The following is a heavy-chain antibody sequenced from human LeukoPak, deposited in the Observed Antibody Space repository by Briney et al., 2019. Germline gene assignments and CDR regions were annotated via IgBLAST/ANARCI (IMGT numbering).Heavy chain of an antibody. J-gene: IGHJ4*02. D-gene: IGHD2-21*01. CDR3: ARNPCGGGTCHDYFDY. Sequence: PSETLSLTCTVSGGSISSFYWSWIRQPAGKGLEWIGRIYSGGITNYSPSLKSRVTMSVDTSNNQFSLKLTSMTAADTAVYYCARNPCGGGTCHDYFDYWGQGTLVTVSS. CDR1: GGSISSFY. V-gene: IGHV4-4*07. CDR2: IYSGGIT.